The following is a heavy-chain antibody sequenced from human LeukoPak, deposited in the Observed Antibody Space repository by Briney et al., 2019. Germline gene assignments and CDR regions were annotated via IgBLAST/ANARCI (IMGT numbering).Heavy chain of an antibody. J-gene: IGHJ4*02. CDR3: ARETRETNYDILTGYYRDLEYYFDY. D-gene: IGHD3-9*01. CDR1: GFTFSSYW. V-gene: IGHV3-7*01. CDR2: IKQDGSEK. Sequence: GGSLRPSCAASGFTFSSYWMSWVRQAPGKGLEWVANIKQDGSEKYYVDSVKGRFTISRDNAKNSLYLRMNSLRAEDTAVYYCARETRETNYDILTGYYRDLEYYFDYWGQGTLVTVSS.